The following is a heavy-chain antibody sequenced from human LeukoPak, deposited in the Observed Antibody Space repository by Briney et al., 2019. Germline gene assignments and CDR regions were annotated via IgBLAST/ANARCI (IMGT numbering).Heavy chain of an antibody. V-gene: IGHV3-74*01. Sequence: GSLRLSCAASGFTFSSYWMHWVRQAPGKGLVWVSRINSDGTSTSYVDSVKGRFTISRDNAKNTLYLQMNSLRAEDTALYYCARGAYYFDYWGQGTLVTVSS. CDR1: GFTFSSYW. CDR2: INSDGTST. J-gene: IGHJ4*02. CDR3: ARGAYYFDY.